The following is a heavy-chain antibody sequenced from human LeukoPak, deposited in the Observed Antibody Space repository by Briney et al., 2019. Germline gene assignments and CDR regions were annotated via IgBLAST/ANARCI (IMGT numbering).Heavy chain of an antibody. D-gene: IGHD3-3*01. Sequence: ASVKVSCKASGYTFTSYGISWVRQAPGQGLEWMGWISAYNGNTNYAQKLQGRVTMTTDTSTSTAYMELRSLRSDDTAVYYCGRDRKINDFWSGYYYYGMDVWGQGTTVTVSS. CDR3: GRDRKINDFWSGYYYYGMDV. CDR1: GYTFTSYG. V-gene: IGHV1-18*01. J-gene: IGHJ6*02. CDR2: ISAYNGNT.